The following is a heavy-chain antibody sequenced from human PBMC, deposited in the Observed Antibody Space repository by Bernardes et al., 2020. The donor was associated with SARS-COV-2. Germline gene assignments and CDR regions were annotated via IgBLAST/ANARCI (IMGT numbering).Heavy chain of an antibody. CDR3: ARGSGGYYDSSGDAFDI. D-gene: IGHD3-22*01. CDR1: GFTFSTYN. Sequence: GGSLRLSCAASGFTFSTYNMNWVRQAPGKGLEWVSSISSGSTYISYADSVKGRFTISRDNAKNSLYLQMDSLRAEDTAVYYCARGSGGYYDSSGDAFDIWGQGTMVTVSS. J-gene: IGHJ3*02. V-gene: IGHV3-21*06. CDR2: ISSGSTYI.